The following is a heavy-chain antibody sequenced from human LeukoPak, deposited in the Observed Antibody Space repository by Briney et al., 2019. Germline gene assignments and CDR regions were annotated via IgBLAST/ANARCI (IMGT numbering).Heavy chain of an antibody. D-gene: IGHD6-13*01. CDR2: ISYDGDKQ. J-gene: IGHJ4*02. CDR3: ARDRGDSSHIDDY. V-gene: IGHV3-30*03. CDR1: GFRFSDYG. Sequence: PGGSLRLSCAAAGFRFSDYGMHWVRQAPAKGPEWLAVISYDGDKQYYAESVKGRFTISRDNAKNSLYLQMNSLRAEDTAVYYCARDRGDSSHIDDYWGQGTLVTVSS.